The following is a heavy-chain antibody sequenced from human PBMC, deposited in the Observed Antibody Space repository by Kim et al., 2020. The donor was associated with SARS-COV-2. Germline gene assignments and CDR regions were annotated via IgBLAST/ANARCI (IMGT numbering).Heavy chain of an antibody. J-gene: IGHJ5*02. CDR2: IYYSGST. V-gene: IGHV4-59*08. Sequence: SETLSLTCTVSGGSISSYYWSWIRQPPGKGLEWIGYIYYSGSTNYNPPLKSRVTISVDTSKNQFSLKLSSVTAADTAVYYCARSDYSNYVGWFDPWGQGTLVTVSS. D-gene: IGHD4-4*01. CDR1: GGSISSYY. CDR3: ARSDYSNYVGWFDP.